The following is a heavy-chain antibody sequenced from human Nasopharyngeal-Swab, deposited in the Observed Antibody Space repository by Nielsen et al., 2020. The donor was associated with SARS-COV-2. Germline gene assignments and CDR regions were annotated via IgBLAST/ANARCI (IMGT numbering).Heavy chain of an antibody. J-gene: IGHJ6*04. D-gene: IGHD5-18*01. V-gene: IGHV3-7*01. CDR2: IKQDGSEK. Sequence: GESLKISCASSGFPFRCFWMSWVRQAPGKGLEWVANIKQDGSEKYYVDSVKGRFTISRDNAKNSLYLQMNSLRAEDTAVYYCARLTTQIQLWEMDVWGKGTTVTVSS. CDR1: GFPFRCFW. CDR3: ARLTTQIQLWEMDV.